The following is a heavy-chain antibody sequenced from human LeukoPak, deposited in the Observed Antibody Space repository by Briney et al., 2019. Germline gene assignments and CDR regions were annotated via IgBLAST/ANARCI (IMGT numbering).Heavy chain of an antibody. Sequence: ASVKVSCKASGYTFTSYYIHWVRQAPGQGLEWMGWINPNSGAANYAQKFQGRVTMTRDTSISTAYMELSRLRSDDTAVYYCARGGIAAAANWFDPWGQGTLVTVSS. CDR3: ARGGIAAAANWFDP. CDR1: GYTFTSYY. CDR2: INPNSGAA. V-gene: IGHV1-2*02. D-gene: IGHD6-13*01. J-gene: IGHJ5*02.